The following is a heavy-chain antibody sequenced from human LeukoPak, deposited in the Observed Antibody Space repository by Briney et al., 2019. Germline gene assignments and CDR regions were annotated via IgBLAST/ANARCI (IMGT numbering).Heavy chain of an antibody. V-gene: IGHV3-30*18. CDR3: AKDLANYYYSGMDV. J-gene: IGHJ6*02. CDR2: ISYDGSNK. CDR1: GFTFSSYG. D-gene: IGHD5-12*01. Sequence: GGSLRLSCAASGFTFSSYGMHWVRQAPGKGLEWVAVISYDGSNKYYADSVKGRFTISRDNSKNTLYLQMNSLRAEDTAVYYCAKDLANYYYSGMDVWGQGTTVTVSS.